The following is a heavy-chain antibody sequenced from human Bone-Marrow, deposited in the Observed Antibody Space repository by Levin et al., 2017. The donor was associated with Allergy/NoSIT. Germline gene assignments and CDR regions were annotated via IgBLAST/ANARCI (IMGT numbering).Heavy chain of an antibody. J-gene: IGHJ4*02. CDR3: ARDRAASAVAGPYYFDC. CDR1: GFTFSSNS. CDR2: ISSRSNYI. Sequence: GESLKISCAASGFTFSSNSMNWVRQAPGKGLEWVSSISSRSNYIDDADSVKGRFTISRDNAKHSLYLQMNSLRVDDTAVYYCARDRAASAVAGPYYFDCWGQGTLVTVSS. V-gene: IGHV3-21*01. D-gene: IGHD6-19*01.